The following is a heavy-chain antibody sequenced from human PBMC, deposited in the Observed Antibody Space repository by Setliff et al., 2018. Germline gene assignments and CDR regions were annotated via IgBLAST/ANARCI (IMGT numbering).Heavy chain of an antibody. CDR3: ARALGYCSRTSCYADAFDI. CDR2: MYHSGST. J-gene: IGHJ3*02. Sequence: KPSETLSLTCAVSGYSISSDYYWGWIRQSPGKGLEWIGSMYHSGSTYYNPSLRSRVTISVDTSKNQFSLKLNYVTAADTAVYYCARALGYCSRTSCYADAFDIWGQGTMVTVSS. CDR1: GYSISSDYY. D-gene: IGHD2-2*01. V-gene: IGHV4-38-2*01.